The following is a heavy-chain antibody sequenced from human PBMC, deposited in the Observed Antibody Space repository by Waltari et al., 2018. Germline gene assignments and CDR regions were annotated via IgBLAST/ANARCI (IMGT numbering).Heavy chain of an antibody. CDR2: ISSTGNT. CDR1: GDSITNADYY. Sequence: QVQLQESGPGLVKPSLTLSLTCTVSGDSITNADYYWNWFRQSPWEGLEWIGYISSTGNTYYKPSLKRRITISLDTSKSHFSLNLSSVTAADTAVYYCARGDKGGSGAYYAFDIWGQGTNVTVSS. J-gene: IGHJ3*02. V-gene: IGHV4-30-4*08. D-gene: IGHD1-26*01. CDR3: ARGDKGGSGAYYAFDI.